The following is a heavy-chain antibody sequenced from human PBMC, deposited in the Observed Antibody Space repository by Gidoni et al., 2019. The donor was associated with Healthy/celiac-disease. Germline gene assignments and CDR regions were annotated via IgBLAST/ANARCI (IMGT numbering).Heavy chain of an antibody. V-gene: IGHV4-34*01. CDR3: ARGPLAVAGMGY. CDR1: GGSFSGYY. J-gene: IGHJ4*02. CDR2: INHSGST. Sequence: QVQLQQWGAVLLKPSETLSLTCAVYGGSFSGYYWSWIRQPPGKGLEWIGEINHSGSTNYNPSLKSRVTISVDTSKNQFSLKLSSVTAADTAVYYCARGPLAVAGMGYLGQGTLVTVSS. D-gene: IGHD6-19*01.